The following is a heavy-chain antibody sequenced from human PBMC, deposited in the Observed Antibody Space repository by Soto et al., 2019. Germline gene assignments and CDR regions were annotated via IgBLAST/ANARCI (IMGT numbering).Heavy chain of an antibody. CDR2: MNPTSGNT. CDR1: GYTFTKYD. Sequence: QVQLVQSGAEVKTPGASVKVSCKASGYTFTKYDMNWVRQAPGQGLEWMGWMNPTSGNTGYAQKFQGRLTMTWDTAIGRAHMELSSLRNEDTAVYYCARSDGHTFNGLDSWGQGTLVTVS. CDR3: ARSDGHTFNGLDS. J-gene: IGHJ5*01. D-gene: IGHD2-2*02. V-gene: IGHV1-8*01.